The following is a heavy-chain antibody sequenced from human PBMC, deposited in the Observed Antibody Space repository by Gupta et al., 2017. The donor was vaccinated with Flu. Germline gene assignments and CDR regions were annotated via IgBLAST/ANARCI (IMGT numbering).Heavy chain of an antibody. CDR1: GFTFSSYE. Sequence: EVQLVESGGGLVQPGGSLRLSCAASGFTFSSYELNWVRQAPGKGLEWVSYISSSGSTIYYADSVKGRFTIARDNAKNSLYLQMNSLRAEDTAVYYCARDGGYGSGYYFDYWGQGTLVTVSS. J-gene: IGHJ4*02. CDR3: ARDGGYGSGYYFDY. V-gene: IGHV3-48*03. CDR2: ISSSGSTI. D-gene: IGHD3-10*01.